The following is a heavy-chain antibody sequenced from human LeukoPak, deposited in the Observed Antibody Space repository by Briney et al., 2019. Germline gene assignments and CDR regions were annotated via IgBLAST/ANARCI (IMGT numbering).Heavy chain of an antibody. D-gene: IGHD6-13*01. CDR1: GGSISSSSYY. V-gene: IGHV4-39*01. J-gene: IGHJ4*02. CDR3: ARLATGYSSSWGLDY. Sequence: SETLSLTCTLSGGSISSSSYYWGWIRQPPGKGLEWIGSIYYSGSTYYNPSLKSRVTISVDTSKNQFSLKLSSVTAADTAVYYCARLATGYSSSWGLDYWGQGTLVTVSS. CDR2: IYYSGST.